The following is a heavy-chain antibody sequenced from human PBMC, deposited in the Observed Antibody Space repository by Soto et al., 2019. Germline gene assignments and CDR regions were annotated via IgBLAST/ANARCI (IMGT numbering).Heavy chain of an antibody. J-gene: IGHJ6*02. CDR2: ISYDGSNK. CDR3: AKDRRYSSSWYNYYYYYSMDV. CDR1: GFTFSSYG. Sequence: PGGSLRLSCAASGFTFSSYGMHWVRQAPGKGLEWVAVISYDGSNKYYADSVKGRFTISRDNSKNTLYLQMNSLRAEDTAVYYCAKDRRYSSSWYNYYYYYSMDVWGQGTTVTVSS. D-gene: IGHD6-13*01. V-gene: IGHV3-30*18.